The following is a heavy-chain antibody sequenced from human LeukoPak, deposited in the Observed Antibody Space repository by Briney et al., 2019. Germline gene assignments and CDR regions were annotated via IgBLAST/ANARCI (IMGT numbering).Heavy chain of an antibody. D-gene: IGHD1-26*01. J-gene: IGHJ4*02. CDR2: ISAGAVST. CDR3: AKEKVVGATVDY. Sequence: GGSLRLSCAASGFTFSSHAMSWVRQAPGKGLEWVSCISAGAVSTYYADSVMGRFTISRDNSKNTLFLQMNSLRAEDTAVYYCAKEKVVGATVDYWGQGTLVTVSS. V-gene: IGHV3-23*01. CDR1: GFTFSSHA.